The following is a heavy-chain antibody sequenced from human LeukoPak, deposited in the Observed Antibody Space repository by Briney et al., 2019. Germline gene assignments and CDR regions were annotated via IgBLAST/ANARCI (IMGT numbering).Heavy chain of an antibody. D-gene: IGHD6-19*01. J-gene: IGHJ6*02. Sequence: GGSLRLSCAASGFTVSSNYMSWVRQAPGKGLEWVSVIYSGGSTYYADSVKGRFTVSRDNSKNTLYLQMNSLRAEDTAVYYCARVEAVAGIDYWGQGTTVTVSS. CDR1: GFTVSSNY. CDR2: IYSGGST. V-gene: IGHV3-66*01. CDR3: ARVEAVAGIDY.